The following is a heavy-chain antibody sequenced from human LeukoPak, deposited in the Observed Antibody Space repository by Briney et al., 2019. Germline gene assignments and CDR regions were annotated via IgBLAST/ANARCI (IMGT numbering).Heavy chain of an antibody. Sequence: GGSLRLSCAASGFTFSSYWMSWVRQAPGKGLEWVANIKQDGSEKYYVDSVKGRFTISRDNSKNTLYLQMKSLRTEDTAVYYCAKGYGWEASYYYYYMDVWGKGTTVTISS. D-gene: IGHD1-26*01. CDR3: AKGYGWEASYYYYYMDV. CDR1: GFTFSSYW. V-gene: IGHV3-7*01. CDR2: IKQDGSEK. J-gene: IGHJ6*03.